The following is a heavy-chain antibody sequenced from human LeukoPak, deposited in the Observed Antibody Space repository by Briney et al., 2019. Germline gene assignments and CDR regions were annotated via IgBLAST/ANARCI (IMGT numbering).Heavy chain of an antibody. CDR2: IAHDLTHI. V-gene: IGHV3-30-3*01. CDR3: ARDPIVAAPDYFDY. D-gene: IGHD3-16*02. Sequence: GGSLRLSCAASGFSFNDYAMHWVSQVPGKGLQWVAVIAHDLTHIYHAASVQGRFTISRDNFKNTLYLQMHSLRSDDTAVYYCARDPIVAAPDYFDYWGQGTVVTVSS. CDR1: GFSFNDYA. J-gene: IGHJ4*02.